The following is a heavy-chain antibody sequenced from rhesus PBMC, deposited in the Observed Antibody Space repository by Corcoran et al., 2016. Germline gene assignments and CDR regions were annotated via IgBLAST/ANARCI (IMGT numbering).Heavy chain of an antibody. CDR3: AKECASRGYFDY. CDR1: GCTFSNYY. J-gene: IGHJ4*01. V-gene: IGHV3-8*01. CDR2: VNPNGASA. Sequence: EVQLVESGGGLVQFGGSWRLSCRTSGCTFSNYYLYWVRQVPGQGLEWVATVNPNGASAWYTDSVEGRFTISKEIAKNTLYLKMDSLRLEDTAVYYCAKECASRGYFDYWGQGVLVTVSS. D-gene: IGHD2-39*01.